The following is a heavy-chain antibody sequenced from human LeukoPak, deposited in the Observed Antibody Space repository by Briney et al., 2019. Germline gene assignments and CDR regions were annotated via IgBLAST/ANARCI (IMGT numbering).Heavy chain of an antibody. V-gene: IGHV4-34*01. J-gene: IGHJ4*02. CDR3: ARGGFYCGGDCYVDY. CDR2: INHSGST. CDR1: GGSFSTYY. Sequence: SETLSLTCAVYGGSFSTYYWNWIRQPPGKGLEWIGEINHSGSTNYNPSLKSRVTISVDTSKNQFSLKLSSVTAADTAVYYCARGGFYCGGDCYVDYWGQGTLVTVSS. D-gene: IGHD2-21*02.